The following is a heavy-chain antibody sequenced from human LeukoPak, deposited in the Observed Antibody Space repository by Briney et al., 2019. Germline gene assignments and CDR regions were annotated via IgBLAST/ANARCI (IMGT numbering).Heavy chain of an antibody. V-gene: IGHV4-59*11. D-gene: IGHD3-3*01. CDR1: GGSISSHY. CDR3: ARGYYDFWSGQGDDAFDI. J-gene: IGHJ3*02. Sequence: PSETLSLTCTVSGGSISSHYWSWIRQPPGKGLEWIGYVYYSGSTNYNPSLRSRVTISVDTSKNQFSLKLRSVTAADTAVYYCARGYYDFWSGQGDDAFDIWGQGTMVTVSS. CDR2: VYYSGST.